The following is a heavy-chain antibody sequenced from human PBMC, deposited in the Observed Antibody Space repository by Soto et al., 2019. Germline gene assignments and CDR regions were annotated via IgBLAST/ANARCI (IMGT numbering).Heavy chain of an antibody. J-gene: IGHJ5*02. V-gene: IGHV4-30-2*01. D-gene: IGHD2-15*01. CDR2: IYHSGST. CDR1: DAYIGGGGYS. CDR3: ARVGGRRNWFDP. Sequence: SLTCAVSDAYIGGGGYSWSWTRQPPGKGLEWIGYIYHSGSTYYNPSLQSRVTISVDRSKNQFSLKLSSVTAADTAVYYCARVGGRRNWFDPYRQRPLFTASS.